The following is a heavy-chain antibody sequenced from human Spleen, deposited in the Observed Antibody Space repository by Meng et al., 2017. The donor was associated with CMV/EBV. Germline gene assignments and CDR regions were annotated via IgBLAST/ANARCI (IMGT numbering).Heavy chain of an antibody. V-gene: IGHV3-15*01. CDR3: TTDNWNYV. D-gene: IGHD1-7*01. CDR1: GFTFSDSA. J-gene: IGHJ4*02. CDR2: IRSKTDGGTT. Sequence: GGSLRLSCAASGFTFSDSAMHWVRQASGKGLEWIGRIRSKTDGGTTDYAAPVKGRFTISRDDSKNTLYLQMNSLKTEDTAVYYCTTDNWNYVWGQGTLVTVSS.